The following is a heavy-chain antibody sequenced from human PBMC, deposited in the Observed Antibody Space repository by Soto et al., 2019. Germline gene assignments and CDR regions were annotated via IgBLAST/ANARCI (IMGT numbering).Heavy chain of an antibody. Sequence: SGPTLVKPTQTLTLTCTFSGFSLSTSGVGVGWIRQPPGKALEWLALIYWNDDKRYSPSLKSRLTITKDTSKNQVVLTMTNMDPVDTATYYCAHRRLLSTVIGVAGTGFDYWGQGTLVTVSS. V-gene: IGHV2-5*01. J-gene: IGHJ4*02. CDR1: GFSLSTSGVG. CDR3: AHRRLLSTVIGVAGTGFDY. D-gene: IGHD6-19*01. CDR2: IYWNDDK.